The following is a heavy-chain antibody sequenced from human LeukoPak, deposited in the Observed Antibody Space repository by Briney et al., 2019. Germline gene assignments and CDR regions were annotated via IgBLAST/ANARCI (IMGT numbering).Heavy chain of an antibody. Sequence: ASVKVSFKASGYTFTSYGISWVRQAPGQGLEWMGWISAYNGNTNYAQKFQGRVTMTTDTSTSTAYMELRSLRSDDTAVYYCARVIAASGSYYGPFDYWGQGTLVTVSS. CDR2: ISAYNGNT. J-gene: IGHJ4*02. CDR3: ARVIAASGSYYGPFDY. V-gene: IGHV1-18*01. CDR1: GYTFTSYG. D-gene: IGHD1-26*01.